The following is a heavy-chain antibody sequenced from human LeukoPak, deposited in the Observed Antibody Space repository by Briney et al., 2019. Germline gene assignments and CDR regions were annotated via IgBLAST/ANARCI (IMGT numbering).Heavy chain of an antibody. CDR1: GDSITGHY. D-gene: IGHD2-2*01. V-gene: IGHV4-59*08. J-gene: IGHJ4*02. Sequence: SETLSLTCSVSGDSITGHYLTWIRQPPGNGLEWIGYISHIGSTNYNPSLKSRVTISVDTSKNQFSLKLSSVTAADTAVYYCAAPGGDIVVVPAGSFDYWGQGTLVTVSS. CDR3: AAPGGDIVVVPAGSFDY. CDR2: ISHIGST.